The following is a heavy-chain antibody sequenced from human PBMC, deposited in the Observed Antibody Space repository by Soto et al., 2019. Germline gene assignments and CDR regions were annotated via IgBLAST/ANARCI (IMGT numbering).Heavy chain of an antibody. CDR2: MQPSTGRT. Sequence: ASVKVSCKASGYSFTSLDINWVRQTAGQGLEWMGWMQPSTGRTGYAQKFQGRVTMTRDTSINTAYMELTTLTSDDSAFYYCARGVSAGVDYWGQGTLVTAPQ. CDR1: GYSFTSLD. V-gene: IGHV1-8*01. J-gene: IGHJ4*02. CDR3: ARGVSAGVDY. D-gene: IGHD1-26*01.